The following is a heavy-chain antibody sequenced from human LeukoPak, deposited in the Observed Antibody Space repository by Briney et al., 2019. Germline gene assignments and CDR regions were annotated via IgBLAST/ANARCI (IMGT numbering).Heavy chain of an antibody. D-gene: IGHD3-3*01. Sequence: GGSLRLSCAASGFTFSSYWISWARQAPGKGPEWVANIKQDGSEKYYVDSVKGRFTISRDNAKNSLYLQMNSLRAEDTAVYYCARVLRFLEWLISYMDVWGKGTTVTVSS. V-gene: IGHV3-7*01. J-gene: IGHJ6*04. CDR3: ARVLRFLEWLISYMDV. CDR1: GFTFSSYW. CDR2: IKQDGSEK.